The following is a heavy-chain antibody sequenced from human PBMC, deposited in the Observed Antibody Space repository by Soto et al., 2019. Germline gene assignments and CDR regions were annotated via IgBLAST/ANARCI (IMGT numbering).Heavy chain of an antibody. Sequence: QVQLVQSGAEVKKPGTSVKVSCTASGYTFSSHGISWVRQAPGQGLQWIGWVSGDNGNTNSAQSPQGRVTMTTATSTNTGHLELRRLRSDDTAVYYCARDLGYCRSGTCQRAWCDPLGQGTLVIVSS. CDR3: ARDLGYCRSGTCQRAWCDP. V-gene: IGHV1-18*01. CDR1: GYTFSSHG. CDR2: VSGDNGNT. D-gene: IGHD2-15*01. J-gene: IGHJ5*02.